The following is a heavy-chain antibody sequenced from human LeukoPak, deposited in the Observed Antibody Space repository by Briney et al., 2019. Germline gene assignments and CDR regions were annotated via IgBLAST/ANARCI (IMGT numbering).Heavy chain of an antibody. CDR1: GFTFSSYG. V-gene: IGHV3-30*18. CDR2: TSYDGSNK. CDR3: AKGRYGDYTGNFDH. D-gene: IGHD4-17*01. Sequence: PGGSLRLSCAASGFTFSSYGMYWVRQAPGKGLEWVAVTSYDGSNKYYADSVKGRFTISRDNSKNTLYLQMDRLRAEDTAVYYCAKGRYGDYTGNFDHWGQGTLVTVSS. J-gene: IGHJ4*02.